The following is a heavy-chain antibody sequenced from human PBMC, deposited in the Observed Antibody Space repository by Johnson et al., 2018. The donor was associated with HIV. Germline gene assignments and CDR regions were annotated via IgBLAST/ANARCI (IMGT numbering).Heavy chain of an antibody. CDR2: IWYDGSNK. J-gene: IGHJ3*02. Sequence: QVQLVESGGGVVQPGRSLRLSCAASRFTFSSYGMHWVRQAPGKGLEWVAVIWYDGSNKYYADSVKCRFTISRDNSKNTLYLQMNSLRAEDTAVYYCARDYDYVWGSPDAFDIWGQGTMVTVSS. CDR3: ARDYDYVWGSPDAFDI. D-gene: IGHD3-16*01. V-gene: IGHV3-33*01. CDR1: RFTFSSYG.